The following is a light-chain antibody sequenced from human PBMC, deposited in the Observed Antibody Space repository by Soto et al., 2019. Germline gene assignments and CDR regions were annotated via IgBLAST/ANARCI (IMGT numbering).Light chain of an antibody. CDR1: SSDVGGYNY. CDR3: SSYTTSNTRQIV. CDR2: DVS. V-gene: IGLV2-14*01. J-gene: IGLJ1*01. Sequence: SALTQPASLSGSPGQSITISCTGNSSDVGGYNYVSWYQQHPGKAPKFMIYDVSNRPSGVSNRFSGSKSGNTASLTISGLQAEDEADYYCSSYTTSNTRQIVFGTGTKVTVL.